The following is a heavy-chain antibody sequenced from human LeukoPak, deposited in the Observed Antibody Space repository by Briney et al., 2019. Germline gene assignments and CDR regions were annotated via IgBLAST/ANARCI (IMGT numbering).Heavy chain of an antibody. CDR3: ATTEYDFWSGYHDY. D-gene: IGHD3-3*01. Sequence: PSQTLSLTCTVSGGSISSGSYYWSWIWQPAGKGLEWIGRIYTSGSTNYNPSLKSRVTISVDTSKSQFSLKLSSVTAADTAVYYCATTEYDFWSGYHDYWGQGTLVTVSS. V-gene: IGHV4-61*02. J-gene: IGHJ4*02. CDR2: IYTSGST. CDR1: GGSISSGSYY.